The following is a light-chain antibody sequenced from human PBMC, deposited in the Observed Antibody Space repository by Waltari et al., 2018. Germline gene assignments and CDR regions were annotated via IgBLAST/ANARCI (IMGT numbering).Light chain of an antibody. Sequence: DSLLTQSPGTLSLSPAERATLSCRASQSIGNNYLAWYQQKPGQAPRLLIYAASIRATGIPDRFSGSGSGTDFSLTISRLEPEDFAVFYCHQYDRSPWTFGQGTKVEF. CDR3: HQYDRSPWT. J-gene: IGKJ1*01. CDR2: AAS. V-gene: IGKV3-20*01. CDR1: QSIGNNY.